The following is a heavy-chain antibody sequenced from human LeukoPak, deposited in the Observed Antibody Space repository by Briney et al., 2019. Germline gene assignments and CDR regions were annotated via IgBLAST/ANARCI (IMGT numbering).Heavy chain of an antibody. CDR3: ARDCAGEYYDSSGRQDY. Sequence: ASVKVSCKASGYTFTSYGISWVRQAPGQGLEWMGWISAYNGNTNYAQKLQGRVTMTTDTSTSTAYMELRSLRSDDTAVYYCARDCAGEYYDSSGRQDYWGQGTLATVSS. CDR1: GYTFTSYG. CDR2: ISAYNGNT. V-gene: IGHV1-18*01. J-gene: IGHJ4*02. D-gene: IGHD3-22*01.